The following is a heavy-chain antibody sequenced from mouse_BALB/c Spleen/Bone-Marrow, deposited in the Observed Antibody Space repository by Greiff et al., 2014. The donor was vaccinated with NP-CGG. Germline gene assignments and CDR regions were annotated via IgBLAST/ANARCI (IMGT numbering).Heavy chain of an antibody. Sequence: VHVKQSGAELVKPGASVKLSCTASGFNIKDTYMHWVKQRPEQGLEWIGRIDPANGNTKYDPKFQGKATITADTSSNTAYLQLSSLTSVDTAVYYCAAYYYGSSYGFAYWGQGTLVTVSA. J-gene: IGHJ3*01. CDR1: GFNIKDTY. CDR3: AAYYYGSSYGFAY. CDR2: IDPANGNT. V-gene: IGHV14-3*02. D-gene: IGHD1-1*01.